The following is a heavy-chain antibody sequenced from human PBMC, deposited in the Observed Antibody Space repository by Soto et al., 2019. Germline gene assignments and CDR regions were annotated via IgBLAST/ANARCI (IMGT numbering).Heavy chain of an antibody. J-gene: IGHJ6*02. CDR2: IIPIFGTA. V-gene: IGHV1-69*12. D-gene: IGHD2-2*01. CDR1: GGTFSSYA. CDR3: ATSRYCISTSCPPSSFGYYYSGMDV. Sequence: QVQLVQSGAEVKKPGSSVKVSCKASGGTFSSYAISWVRQAPGQGLEWMGGIIPIFGTANYAQKFQGRVTSTADESTSTDYMELSSLRSEDTAVYYCATSRYCISTSCPPSSFGYYYSGMDVWGQGTTVTVSS.